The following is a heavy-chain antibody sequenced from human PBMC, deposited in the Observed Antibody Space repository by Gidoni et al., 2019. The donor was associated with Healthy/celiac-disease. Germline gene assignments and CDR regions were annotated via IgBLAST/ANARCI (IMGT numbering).Heavy chain of an antibody. CDR1: VGSISSYY. D-gene: IGHD5-12*01. Sequence: QVQLQESGQGLVKPSETLSLTCPVSVGSISSYYWSWIRQPPGKGLEWIGYIYYSGSTNYNPSLKSRVTISVDTSKNQFSLKLSSVTAADTAVYYCAVARYSGYDTSPGRNWFDPWGQGTLVTVSS. J-gene: IGHJ5*02. CDR3: AVARYSGYDTSPGRNWFDP. CDR2: IYYSGST. V-gene: IGHV4-59*01.